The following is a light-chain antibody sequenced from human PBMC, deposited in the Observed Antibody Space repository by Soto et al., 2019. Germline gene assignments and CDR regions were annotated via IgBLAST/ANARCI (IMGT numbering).Light chain of an antibody. CDR1: QGVRDD. J-gene: IGKJ4*01. CDR2: SAS. Sequence: QMTQSPSSLSASVGDRVTITCRASQGVRDDVGWYQQKPGKAPKLLIYSASTLQSGVPSRFSGSGSGTDFTLTISGLQPEDVATYYCLQESNYPLTFGGGTKVEIK. V-gene: IGKV1-6*01. CDR3: LQESNYPLT.